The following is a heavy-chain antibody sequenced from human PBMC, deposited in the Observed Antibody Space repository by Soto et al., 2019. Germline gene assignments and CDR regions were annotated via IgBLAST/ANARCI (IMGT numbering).Heavy chain of an antibody. D-gene: IGHD6-19*01. V-gene: IGHV4-34*01. CDR1: GGSFSGFY. CDR3: ARGLDQYKTGW. CDR2: IHHEEGT. J-gene: IGHJ4*02. Sequence: QVQLQQWGAGLLKPSETLSLHCAVYGGSFSGFYGSWIRQPPGKGLEWIGEIHHEEGTNYNPSLKSRVTMSVDVSRNQLALNLNSVSAADTAVYYCARGLDQYKTGWWGQGTLVTVSS.